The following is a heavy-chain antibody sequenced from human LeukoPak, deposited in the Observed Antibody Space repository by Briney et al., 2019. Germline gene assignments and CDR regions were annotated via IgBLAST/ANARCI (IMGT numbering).Heavy chain of an antibody. J-gene: IGHJ4*02. CDR2: IRYDGSNK. CDR3: AKEYYYGSGYFDY. D-gene: IGHD3-10*01. Sequence: GGSLRLSCAASGFTFSSYGMHWVRQAPGKGLEWVAFIRYDGSNKYYADSVKGRFTISRDNSKNTLYLQMNSLRAEDTAVYYCAKEYYYGSGYFDYWGQGTLVTVSS. CDR1: GFTFSSYG. V-gene: IGHV3-30*02.